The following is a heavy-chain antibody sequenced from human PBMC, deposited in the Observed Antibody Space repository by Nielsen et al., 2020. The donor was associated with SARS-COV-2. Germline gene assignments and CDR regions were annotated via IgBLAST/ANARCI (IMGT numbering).Heavy chain of an antibody. CDR1: GFTFSSYS. CDR2: MSSDGSKK. Sequence: GGSLRLSCAASGFTFSSYSIHWVRQAPGKGLEWVAVMSSDGSKKFYADSVKGRFTISRDNSKNTLYLQMNSLRTDDTAFYYCARGGVLWFAELPDYWGQGTLVTVSS. CDR3: ARGGVLWFAELPDY. D-gene: IGHD3-10*01. V-gene: IGHV3-30*04. J-gene: IGHJ4*02.